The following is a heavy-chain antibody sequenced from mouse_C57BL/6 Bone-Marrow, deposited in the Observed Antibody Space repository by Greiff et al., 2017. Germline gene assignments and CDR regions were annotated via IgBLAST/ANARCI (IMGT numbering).Heavy chain of an antibody. Sequence: QVQLQQPGAELVKPGASVKLSCKASGYTFTSYWMHWVKQRPGQGLEWIGMIHPNSGSTNYNEKFKSKATLTVDKSSSTAYMQLSSLTSEDSAVYYCARRSTMTYFDYWGQGTTLTVSS. CDR3: ARRSTMTYFDY. D-gene: IGHD2-4*01. V-gene: IGHV1-64*01. J-gene: IGHJ2*01. CDR1: GYTFTSYW. CDR2: IHPNSGST.